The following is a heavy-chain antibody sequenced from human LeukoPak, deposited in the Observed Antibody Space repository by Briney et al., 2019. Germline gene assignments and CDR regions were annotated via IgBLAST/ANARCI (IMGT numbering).Heavy chain of an antibody. Sequence: ASVKVSCKASGYTFTSYGISWVRQAPGQGLGWMGWISAYNGNTNHAQKLQGRVTMTTDTSTSTAYMELRSLRSDDTAVYYCARDIVGATSLDYWGQGTLVTVSS. CDR2: ISAYNGNT. J-gene: IGHJ4*02. CDR1: GYTFTSYG. D-gene: IGHD1-26*01. V-gene: IGHV1-18*01. CDR3: ARDIVGATSLDY.